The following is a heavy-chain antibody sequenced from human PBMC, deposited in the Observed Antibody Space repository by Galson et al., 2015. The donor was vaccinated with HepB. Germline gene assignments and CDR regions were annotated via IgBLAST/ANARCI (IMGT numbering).Heavy chain of an antibody. CDR3: ARGGSGQYFDD. CDR2: IYGGGTT. V-gene: IGHV3-66*02. D-gene: IGHD2-15*01. CDR1: GFTVSRTH. Sequence: SLRLSCAASGFTVSRTHMTWVRQAPGKGLEWVSVIYGGGTTYYADSVKGRFTVSRDNSKNTLYLQMNSLRPEDTAVYYCARGGSGQYFDDWGQGTLVTVSS. J-gene: IGHJ4*02.